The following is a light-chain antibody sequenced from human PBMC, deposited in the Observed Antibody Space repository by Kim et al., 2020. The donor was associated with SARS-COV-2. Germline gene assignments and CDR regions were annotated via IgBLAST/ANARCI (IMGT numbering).Light chain of an antibody. Sequence: SLSPGERATLSCRASQSVNTNLAWYQQKPGQAPRLLIYDASHRATGIPARFSSSGSGTDFTLTISSLEPEDFAVYYCQQRSNWRLTFGGGTKLEI. J-gene: IGKJ4*01. CDR3: QQRSNWRLT. CDR2: DAS. CDR1: QSVNTN. V-gene: IGKV3-11*01.